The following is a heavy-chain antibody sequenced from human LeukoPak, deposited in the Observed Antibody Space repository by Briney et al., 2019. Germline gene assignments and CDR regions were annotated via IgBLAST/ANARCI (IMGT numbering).Heavy chain of an antibody. J-gene: IGHJ4*02. CDR2: ISSGGSA. CDR3: ARGTETTTISGYYFFDY. V-gene: IGHV4-4*07. Sequence: PSETLSLTCSVSGVSFSGYFWTWIRQPAGRGLEWVGRISSGGSAYYNPSLGSRVTISIDTSNNQFSLTLTSVTAADTAVYFCARGTETTTISGYYFFDYWGRGTLVSVSS. D-gene: IGHD5-24*01. CDR1: GVSFSGYF.